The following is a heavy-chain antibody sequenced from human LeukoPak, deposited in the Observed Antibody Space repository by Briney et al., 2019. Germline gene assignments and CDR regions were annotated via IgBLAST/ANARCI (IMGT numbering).Heavy chain of an antibody. CDR3: ARVYCGSTSCYQVYGMDV. Sequence: SVKVSCKASGGTFSSYAISWVRQAPGQGLEWMGRIIPILGIANYAQKFQGRVTITADKSTSTAYMELSSLISEDTAVYYCARVYCGSTSCYQVYGMDVWGQGTTVTVSS. CDR1: GGTFSSYA. D-gene: IGHD2-2*01. CDR2: IIPILGIA. V-gene: IGHV1-69*04. J-gene: IGHJ6*02.